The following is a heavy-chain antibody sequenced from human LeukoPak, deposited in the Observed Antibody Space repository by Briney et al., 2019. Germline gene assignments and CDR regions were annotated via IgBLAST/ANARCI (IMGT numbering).Heavy chain of an antibody. Sequence: GGSLRLSCAASGFTFSSYSMNWVRQAPGKRLEWVSSISSSSSYIYYADSVKGRFTISRDNAKNSLYLQMNSLRAEDTAVYYCARDGYYDSSGYYYYYYYGMDVWGQGTTVTVSS. CDR3: ARDGYYDSSGYYYYYYYGMDV. CDR1: GFTFSSYS. CDR2: ISSSSSYI. D-gene: IGHD3-22*01. V-gene: IGHV3-21*01. J-gene: IGHJ6*02.